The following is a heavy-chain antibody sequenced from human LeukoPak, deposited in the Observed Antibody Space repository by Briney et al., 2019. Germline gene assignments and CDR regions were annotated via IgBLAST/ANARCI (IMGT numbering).Heavy chain of an antibody. CDR2: ITNSGNSK. J-gene: IGHJ4*02. V-gene: IGHV3-48*01. CDR1: EFTFSSYS. CDR3: AKHRENYGDSCLDDY. Sequence: GGSLRLSCAASEFTFSSYSMNWVRQAPGKGLEWVSYITNSGNSKSYADSVKGRFTISRDNSKNTLYLQMNSLRAEDTAVYYCAKHRENYGDSCLDDYWGQGTLVTVSS. D-gene: IGHD4-17*01.